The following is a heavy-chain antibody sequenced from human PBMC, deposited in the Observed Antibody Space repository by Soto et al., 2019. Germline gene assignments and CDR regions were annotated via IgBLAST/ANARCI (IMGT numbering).Heavy chain of an antibody. J-gene: IGHJ5*02. Sequence: RGSLRLSCAASGFTVSSNYMSWVRQAPGKGLEWVSSIYSGGTIYYADSVKGRFTISRDNAKNSLYLQMNSLRDEDTAVYYCAREWNPLNWFDPWGQGTLVTVSS. V-gene: IGHV3-66*01. CDR3: AREWNPLNWFDP. CDR2: IYSGGTI. D-gene: IGHD1-1*01. CDR1: GFTVSSNY.